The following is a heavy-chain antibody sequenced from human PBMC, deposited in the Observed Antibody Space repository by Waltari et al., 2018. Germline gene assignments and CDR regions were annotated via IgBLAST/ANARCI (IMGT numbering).Heavy chain of an antibody. CDR3: VRGGDGYGNFEY. J-gene: IGHJ4*02. Sequence: EVQLVESGGGLVQPGGSLRLSCAASGFTFRSYWMPCVRQAPQKGLLWIARINSDGITSFADSVKGRFTISRDNAKNTLYLQLSSLRIEDTAVYYCVRGGDGYGNFEYWGQGILVTVSS. CDR1: GFTFRSYW. CDR2: INSDGIT. D-gene: IGHD5-12*01. V-gene: IGHV3-74*01.